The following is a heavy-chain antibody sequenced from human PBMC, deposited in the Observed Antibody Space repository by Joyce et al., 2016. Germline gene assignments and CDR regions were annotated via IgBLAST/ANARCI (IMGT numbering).Heavy chain of an antibody. D-gene: IGHD2-2*01. Sequence: QVQLVESGGGVVQPGRSLRLSCAASGFTFNKYGMHWVRQAPGKGLEWVAVTSYDGSYKYYADSVKGRFTISRDNSKNTLFLQMNSLRAEDTAVYYCAKGQSPVVPAEIDDYWGQGTLVTVSS. J-gene: IGHJ4*02. CDR3: AKGQSPVVPAEIDDY. CDR2: TSYDGSYK. CDR1: GFTFNKYG. V-gene: IGHV3-30*18.